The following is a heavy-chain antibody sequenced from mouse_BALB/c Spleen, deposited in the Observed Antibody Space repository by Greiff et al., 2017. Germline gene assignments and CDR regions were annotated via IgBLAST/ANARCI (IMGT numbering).Heavy chain of an antibody. CDR3: ARRAYRYDLYAMDY. Sequence: EVQLQQSGPELVKPGASVKIPCKASGYTFTDYNMDWVKQSHGKSLEWIGDINPNNGGTIYNQKFKGKATLTVDKSSSTAYMELRSLTSEDTAVYYCARRAYRYDLYAMDYWGQGTSVTVSS. CDR2: INPNNGGT. V-gene: IGHV1-18*01. D-gene: IGHD2-14*01. CDR1: GYTFTDYN. J-gene: IGHJ4*01.